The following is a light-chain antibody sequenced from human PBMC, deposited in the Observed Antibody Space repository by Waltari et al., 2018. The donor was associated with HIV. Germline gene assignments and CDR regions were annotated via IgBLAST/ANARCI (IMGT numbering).Light chain of an antibody. J-gene: IGLJ2*01. CDR1: SSNIGSNY. CDR3: ATWTDILSGVV. CDR2: RNN. Sequence: QSVLTQSPSASGTPGQRVTISCSGSSSNIGSNYVYWYQQLPGTAPKLLLYRNNQRTSGVPDRFSGPKSGTSASLAISGLRSEDEAHYYCATWTDILSGVVFGGGTKLRVL. V-gene: IGLV1-47*01.